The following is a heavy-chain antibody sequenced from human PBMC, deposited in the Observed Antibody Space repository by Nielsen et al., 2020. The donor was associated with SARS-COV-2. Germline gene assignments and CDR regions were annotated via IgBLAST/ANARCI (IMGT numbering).Heavy chain of an antibody. CDR1: GFTFSSYA. J-gene: IGHJ4*02. D-gene: IGHD6-19*01. Sequence: GESLKISCAASGFTFSSYAMHWVRQAPGKGLEWVAVISYDGSNKYYADSVKGRFTISRDNSKNTLYLQMNSLRAEDTAVYYCARDGSGWYIGYRGPGNLVTVSS. CDR3: ARDGSGWYIGY. CDR2: ISYDGSNK. V-gene: IGHV3-30-3*01.